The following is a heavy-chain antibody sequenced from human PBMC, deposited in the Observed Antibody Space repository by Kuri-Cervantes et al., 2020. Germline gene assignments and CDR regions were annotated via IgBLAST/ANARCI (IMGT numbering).Heavy chain of an antibody. V-gene: IGHV3-48*01. Sequence: GESLKISCAASGFTFSSYSMNWVRQAPGKGLEWVSYISSSSRTIYYADSVKGRFTISRDNGKNSLYLQMNSLRAEDTAVYYCARDRDSASFDIWGQGTMVTVSS. CDR2: ISSSSRTI. CDR1: GFTFSSYS. J-gene: IGHJ3*02. CDR3: ARDRDSASFDI.